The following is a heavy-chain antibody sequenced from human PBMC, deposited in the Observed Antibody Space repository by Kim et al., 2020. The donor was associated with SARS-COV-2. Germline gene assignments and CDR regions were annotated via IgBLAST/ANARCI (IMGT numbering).Heavy chain of an antibody. D-gene: IGHD3-22*01. Sequence: SETLSLTCAVSGGSISSGGYSWSWIRQPPGKGLEWIGYIYYSGSTYYNPSLKSRVTISVDRSKNQFSLKLSSVTAADTAVYYCARVADSSGSDFDYWGQGTLITVSS. J-gene: IGHJ4*02. V-gene: IGHV4-30-2*01. CDR3: ARVADSSGSDFDY. CDR1: GGSISSGGYS. CDR2: IYYSGST.